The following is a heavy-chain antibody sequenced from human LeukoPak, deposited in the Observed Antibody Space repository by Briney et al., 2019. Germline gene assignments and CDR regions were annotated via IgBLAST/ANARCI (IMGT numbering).Heavy chain of an antibody. CDR1: GFTFSSFE. CDR3: ARDEGIAARLFDY. D-gene: IGHD6-6*01. J-gene: IGHJ4*02. Sequence: PGGSPRLSCAASGFTFSSFEMNWVRQAPGKGLEWVSYISSSGSTIYYADSVKGRFTISRDNAKNSLYLQMNSLRAEDTAVYYCARDEGIAARLFDYWGQGTLVTVSS. CDR2: ISSSGSTI. V-gene: IGHV3-48*03.